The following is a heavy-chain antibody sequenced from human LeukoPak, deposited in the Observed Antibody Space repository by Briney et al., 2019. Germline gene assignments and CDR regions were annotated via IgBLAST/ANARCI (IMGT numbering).Heavy chain of an antibody. CDR3: ARNPRYGSGSYCTSIDY. CDR1: GYTFTSYG. CDR2: ISAYNGNT. J-gene: IGHJ4*02. V-gene: IGHV1-18*01. D-gene: IGHD3-10*01. Sequence: GASVKVSCKASGYTFTSYGTSWVRQAPGQGLKWMGWISAYNGNTNYAQKLQGRVTMTTDTSTSTAYMELRSLRSDDTAVYYCARNPRYGSGSYCTSIDYWGQGTLVTVSS.